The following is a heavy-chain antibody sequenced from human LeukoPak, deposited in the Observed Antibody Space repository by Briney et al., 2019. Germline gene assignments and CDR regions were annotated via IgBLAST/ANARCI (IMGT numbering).Heavy chain of an antibody. CDR3: ARVLANVDTAMVNAFDI. D-gene: IGHD5-18*01. V-gene: IGHV4-31*03. Sequence: SQTLSLTCTVSGGSISSGGYYWSWIRQHPGKGLEWIGYIYYSGSTYYNPYLKSRVTISVDTSKNQFSLKLSSVTAADTAVYYCARVLANVDTAMVNAFDIWGQGTMVTVSS. CDR2: IYYSGST. CDR1: GGSISSGGYY. J-gene: IGHJ3*02.